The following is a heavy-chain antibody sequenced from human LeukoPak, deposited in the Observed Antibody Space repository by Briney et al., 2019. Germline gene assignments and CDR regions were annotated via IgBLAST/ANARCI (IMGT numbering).Heavy chain of an antibody. CDR2: IYYSGST. CDR1: GGSISSGDYY. D-gene: IGHD6-13*01. Sequence: SQTLSLTCTVSGGSISSGDYYWSWIRQPPGKGLEWIGYIYYSGSTHYNPSLKSRVTISVDTSKNQFSLKLSSVTAADTAVYYCARVMGSGYVGYWGQGTLVTVSS. J-gene: IGHJ4*02. V-gene: IGHV4-30-4*01. CDR3: ARVMGSGYVGY.